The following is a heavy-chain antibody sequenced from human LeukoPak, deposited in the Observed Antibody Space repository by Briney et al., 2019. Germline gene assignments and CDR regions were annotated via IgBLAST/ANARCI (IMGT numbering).Heavy chain of an antibody. V-gene: IGHV3-7*03. CDR3: ARDSGYYDSSGYYYTDAFDI. CDR1: GFTFSSYW. Sequence: GGSLRLSCAASGFTFSSYWMHWVRQAPGKGLEWVANIKQDGSEKYYVDSVKGRFTISRDNTKNSLYLQMNSLRAEDTAVYYCARDSGYYDSSGYYYTDAFDIWGQGTMVTVSS. D-gene: IGHD3-22*01. J-gene: IGHJ3*02. CDR2: IKQDGSEK.